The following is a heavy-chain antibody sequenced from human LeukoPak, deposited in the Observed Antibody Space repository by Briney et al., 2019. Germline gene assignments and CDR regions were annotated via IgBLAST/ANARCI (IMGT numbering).Heavy chain of an antibody. V-gene: IGHV3-53*01. Sequence: GGSLRLSCAASGFTVSSNYMSWVRQAPGKGLEWVSVIYSGGSTYYADSVKGRFTISRDNSKNTLYLQMNSLRAEDTAVYYCARWGYGDYDGGGFDPWGQGTLVTVSS. CDR2: IYSGGST. D-gene: IGHD4-17*01. CDR1: GFTVSSNY. CDR3: ARWGYGDYDGGGFDP. J-gene: IGHJ5*02.